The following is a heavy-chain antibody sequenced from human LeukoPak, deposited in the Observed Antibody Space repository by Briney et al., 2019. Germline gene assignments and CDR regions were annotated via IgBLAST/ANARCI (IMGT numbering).Heavy chain of an antibody. CDR2: INHSGST. CDR3: ARSKDYFDY. V-gene: IGHV4-34*01. Sequence: SETLSLTCAVYGGSFSGYYWSWIRQPPGKGLEWIGEINHSGSTNYNPSLKSRVTISVDTSKNQFSLKLSSVTAADTAVYYCARSKDYFDYWGQGTLVTVSS. CDR1: GGSFSGYY. J-gene: IGHJ4*02.